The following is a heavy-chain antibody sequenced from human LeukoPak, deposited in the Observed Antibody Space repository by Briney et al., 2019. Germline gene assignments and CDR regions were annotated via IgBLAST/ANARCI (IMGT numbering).Heavy chain of an antibody. V-gene: IGHV3-23*01. Sequence: GGSLRLSCAASGFRFSIYAMGWFRQAPGKGLEWVSVVGDNGGGAHSADSVKGRFTISKDNSKNTLYLQMNRLRAEDTAVFYCAKLDPVLAVAATGFDYWGQGTLVTVSS. CDR2: VGDNGGGA. J-gene: IGHJ4*02. D-gene: IGHD6-19*01. CDR1: GFRFSIYA. CDR3: AKLDPVLAVAATGFDY.